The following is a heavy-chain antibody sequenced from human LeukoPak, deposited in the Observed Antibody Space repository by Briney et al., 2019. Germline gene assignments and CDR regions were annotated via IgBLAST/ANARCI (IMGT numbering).Heavy chain of an antibody. V-gene: IGHV3-23*01. CDR3: AKNIGGFDY. CDR2: VGPSGART. D-gene: IGHD4-23*01. J-gene: IGHJ4*02. CDR1: GFTFSHHG. Sequence: GGTLRLSCAASGFTFSHHGMNWVRQAPGKGLEWVSGVGPSGARTYYADSVKGRFTVSRDNSKNTLYLQMNSLRAEDTAVYYCAKNIGGFDYWGQGTLVTVSS.